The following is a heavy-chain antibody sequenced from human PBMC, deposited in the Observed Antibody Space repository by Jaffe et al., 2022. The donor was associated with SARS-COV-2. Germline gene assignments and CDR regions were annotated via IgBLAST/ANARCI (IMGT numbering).Heavy chain of an antibody. D-gene: IGHD1-1*01. J-gene: IGHJ4*02. CDR1: GFTFSSYG. CDR2: IWYDGSNK. Sequence: QVQLVESGGGVVQPGRSLRLSCAASGFTFSSYGMHWVRQAPGKGLEWVAVIWYDGSNKYYADSVKGRFTISRDNSKNTLYLQMNSLRAEDTAVYYCARAGPSVWKYYFDYWGQGTLVTVSS. CDR3: ARAGPSVWKYYFDY. V-gene: IGHV3-33*01.